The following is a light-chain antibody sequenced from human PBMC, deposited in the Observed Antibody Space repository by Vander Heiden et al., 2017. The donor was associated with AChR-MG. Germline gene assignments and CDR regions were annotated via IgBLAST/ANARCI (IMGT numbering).Light chain of an antibody. CDR3: SSYAGSNKLV. V-gene: IGLV2-8*01. J-gene: IGLJ3*02. Sequence: QSALTQPPSPSGSRGQSVVISCRGTSSDIRAYNSVSGYQEHPGKAPNLVVYEVSERPSGVPDRCSGSKSGSPASLTVSGLQAEDGADYYCSSYAGSNKLVFGGGTKVTVL. CDR1: SSDIRAYNS. CDR2: EVS.